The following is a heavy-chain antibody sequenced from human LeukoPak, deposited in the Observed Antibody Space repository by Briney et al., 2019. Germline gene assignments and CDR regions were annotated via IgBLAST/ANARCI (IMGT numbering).Heavy chain of an antibody. Sequence: GGSLRLSCAASGFTFSSYAMHWVRQAPGKGLEWVAVISYDGSNKYYADSVKGRFTISRDNSKNTLYLQMNSLRAEDKAVYYCARDLSYWGQGTLVTVSS. CDR1: GFTFSSYA. V-gene: IGHV3-30-3*01. CDR2: ISYDGSNK. CDR3: ARDLSY. J-gene: IGHJ4*02.